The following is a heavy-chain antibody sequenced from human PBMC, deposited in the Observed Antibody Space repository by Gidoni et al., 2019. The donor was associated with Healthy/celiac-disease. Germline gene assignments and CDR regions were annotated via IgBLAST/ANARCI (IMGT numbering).Heavy chain of an antibody. J-gene: IGHJ4*02. D-gene: IGHD6-13*01. Sequence: QVQLVESGGGVVQPGRSLRLSCAASGFTFSSYAMPWVRQAPGKGLEWVAVISYDGSNKYYADSVKGRFTISRDNSKNTLYLQMNSLRAEDTAVYYCARDPGGLAAAGTGLLGFDYWGQGTLVTVSS. CDR2: ISYDGSNK. CDR3: ARDPGGLAAAGTGLLGFDY. V-gene: IGHV3-30-3*01. CDR1: GFTFSSYA.